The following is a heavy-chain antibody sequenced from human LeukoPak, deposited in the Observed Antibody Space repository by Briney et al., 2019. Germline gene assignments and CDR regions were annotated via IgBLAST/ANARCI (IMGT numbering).Heavy chain of an antibody. CDR3: ARARGYCTNGVCSAGFDY. J-gene: IGHJ4*02. V-gene: IGHV3-74*01. CDR2: INSDGSDT. D-gene: IGHD2-8*01. CDR1: VLTFSIYW. Sequence: GRSLRLSCAPSVLTFSIYWMHSVRQAPRKGLVWVSRINSDGSDTSYADSVKGRFTISRDNAKNTLYLQMNSLSAEDTAVYYCARARGYCTNGVCSAGFDYWGQGTLVTVSS.